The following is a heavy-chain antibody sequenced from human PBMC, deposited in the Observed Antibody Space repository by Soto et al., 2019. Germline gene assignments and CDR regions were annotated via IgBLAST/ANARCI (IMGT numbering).Heavy chain of an antibody. CDR3: ARSGRGTGADYVWGSYRPVDAFDI. CDR1: GYTFTSYG. Sequence: QVQLVQSGAEVKKPGASVKVSCKASGYTFTSYGISWVRQAPGQGLEWMGWISAYNGNTNYAQKLQGRVTMTTNTSTRTAYMGLRSLRSDDTAVYYCARSGRGTGADYVWGSYRPVDAFDIWGQGTMVTVSS. CDR2: ISAYNGNT. V-gene: IGHV1-18*01. D-gene: IGHD3-16*02. J-gene: IGHJ3*02.